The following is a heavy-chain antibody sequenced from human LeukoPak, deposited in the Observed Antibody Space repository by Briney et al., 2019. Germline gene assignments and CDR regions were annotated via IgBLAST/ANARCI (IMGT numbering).Heavy chain of an antibody. CDR1: GYTFTSYY. V-gene: IGHV1-46*01. D-gene: IGHD3-22*01. Sequence: GASVKVSCKASGYTFTSYYMHWVRQAPGQGLEWMGIINPSGGSTSYAQKFQGRVTMTRDTSTSTVYMELSSLRSEDTAVYYCARGFSYYYDSSGYYFDYWGQGTLVTVSS. J-gene: IGHJ4*02. CDR2: INPSGGST. CDR3: ARGFSYYYDSSGYYFDY.